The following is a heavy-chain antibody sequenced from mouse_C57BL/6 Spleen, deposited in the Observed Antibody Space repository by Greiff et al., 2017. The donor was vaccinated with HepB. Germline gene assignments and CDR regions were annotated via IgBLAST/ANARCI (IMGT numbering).Heavy chain of an antibody. CDR1: GYTFTDYY. D-gene: IGHD4-1*01. CDR3: ARETGRDAMDY. Sequence: VQLQQSGPELVKPGASVKISCKASGYTFTDYYMNWVKQSHGKSLEWIGDINPNNGGTSYNQKFKGKATLTVDKSSSTAYMELRSLTSEDSAVYYCARETGRDAMDYWGQGTSVTVSS. CDR2: INPNNGGT. V-gene: IGHV1-26*01. J-gene: IGHJ4*01.